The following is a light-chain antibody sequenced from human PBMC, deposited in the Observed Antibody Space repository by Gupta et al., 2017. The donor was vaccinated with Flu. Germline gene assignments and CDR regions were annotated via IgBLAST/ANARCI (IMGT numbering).Light chain of an antibody. CDR1: SGSVSSDPY. CDR2: STS. Sequence: QSVVTQEPSFSVSPGGTLTLTCGLSSGSVSSDPYTRPSQQPPGQAPRTLVKSTSTRSSGVPERFSGSILGHKAVLTITGAQADDDWLDFCVLYMGNGVWIFGGGTRVTVL. J-gene: IGLJ2*01. V-gene: IGLV8-61*01. CDR3: VLYMGNGVWI.